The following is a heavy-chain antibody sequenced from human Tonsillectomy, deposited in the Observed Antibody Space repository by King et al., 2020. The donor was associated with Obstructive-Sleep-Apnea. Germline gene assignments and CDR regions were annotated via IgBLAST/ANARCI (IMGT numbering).Heavy chain of an antibody. V-gene: IGHV3-30*04. D-gene: IGHD6-19*01. J-gene: IGHJ6*02. Sequence: VQLVESGGGVVQPGRSLRLSCAASGFTFSSYAMHWVRQAPGKGLEWVAVISYDGSNKYYADSVKGRFTISRDNSKNTLYLQMNSLRAEDTAVYYCAKEVGGAGTPFYYYYYGMDVWGHGTTVTVSS. CDR3: AKEVGGAGTPFYYYYYGMDV. CDR2: ISYDGSNK. CDR1: GFTFSSYA.